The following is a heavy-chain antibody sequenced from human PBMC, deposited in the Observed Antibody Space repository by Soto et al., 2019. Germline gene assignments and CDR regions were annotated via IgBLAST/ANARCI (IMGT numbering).Heavy chain of an antibody. J-gene: IGHJ5*02. V-gene: IGHV4-39*01. CDR2: IYYSERTSYNSGST. CDR1: GDSMTSSSYY. CDR3: ARHTRNQFDP. Sequence: ETLSLTCTVSGDSMTSSSYYWGWIRQPPGKGLEWIGSIYYSERTSYNSGSTYYSPSLKSRVTISGDTSKSLFSLKLSSVTAADTAVYYCARHTRNQFDPWGQGTLVTVSS.